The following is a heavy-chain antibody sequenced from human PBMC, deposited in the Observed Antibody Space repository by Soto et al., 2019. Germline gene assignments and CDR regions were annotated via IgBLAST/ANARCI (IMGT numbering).Heavy chain of an antibody. CDR2: ISSRGTTI. D-gene: IGHD7-27*01. Sequence: GSLRLSCAVSGFTFSDYYMSWIRQAPGKGLEWISYISSRGTTIYYADSVKGRFTISRDNAKNSLYLQMNSLRAEDTAVYYCGRESWGTIDYWGQGIPVTVSS. J-gene: IGHJ4*02. CDR3: GRESWGTIDY. V-gene: IGHV3-11*01. CDR1: GFTFSDYY.